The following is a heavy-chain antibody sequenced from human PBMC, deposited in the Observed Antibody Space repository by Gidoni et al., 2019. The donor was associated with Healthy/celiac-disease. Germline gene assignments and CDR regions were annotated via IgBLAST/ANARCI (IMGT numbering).Heavy chain of an antibody. CDR1: GGSFSGYY. CDR2: INHSGST. D-gene: IGHD3-16*02. J-gene: IGHJ5*02. Sequence: QVQLQQWGAGLLKPSETLSLTCAVYGGSFSGYYWSWIRQPPGKGLEWIGEINHSGSTNYNPSLKSRVTISVDTSKNQFSLKLSSVTAADTAVYYCARGRRGGASDYVWGSYRYGNGWFDPWGQGTLVTVSS. V-gene: IGHV4-34*01. CDR3: ARGRRGGASDYVWGSYRYGNGWFDP.